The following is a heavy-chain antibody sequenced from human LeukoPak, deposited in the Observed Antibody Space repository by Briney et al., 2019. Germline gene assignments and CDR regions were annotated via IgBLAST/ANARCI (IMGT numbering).Heavy chain of an antibody. CDR1: GGSVSSPGYY. CDR3: TRGAGWLIDY. D-gene: IGHD3-16*01. Sequence: SETLSLTCTVSGGSVSSPGYYWTWIRQHPGKGLEWIGYIYYSGSTYYNPSLKSRVTISLDTSKNQFSLKLNSLTTADTAVYYCTRGAGWLIDYWGQGILVTVSS. J-gene: IGHJ4*02. CDR2: IYYSGST. V-gene: IGHV4-61*08.